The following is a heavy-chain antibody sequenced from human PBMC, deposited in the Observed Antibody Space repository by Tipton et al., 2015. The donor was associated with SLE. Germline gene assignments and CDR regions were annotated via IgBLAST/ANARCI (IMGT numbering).Heavy chain of an antibody. CDR1: GFTFSSYW. J-gene: IGHJ4*02. D-gene: IGHD6-19*01. CDR3: ARDQVGTQWLASFDY. CDR2: IKQDGSEK. Sequence: SLRLSCAVSGFTFSSYWMSWVRQAPGKGLEWVANIKQDGSEKYYADSVKGRFTISRDNSKNTLYLQMNSLRAEDTAVYYCARDQVGTQWLASFDYWGQGTLVTVSS. V-gene: IGHV3-7*01.